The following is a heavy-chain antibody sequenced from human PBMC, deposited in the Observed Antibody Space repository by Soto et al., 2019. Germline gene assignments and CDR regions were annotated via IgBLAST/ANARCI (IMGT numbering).Heavy chain of an antibody. J-gene: IGHJ6*02. D-gene: IGHD6-19*01. CDR1: GFTFSDYY. V-gene: IGHV3-11*01. CDR3: ARVVFNGWAYGMDV. CDR2: ISGSGNNI. Sequence: QVQLVDSGGGMVKPGGSLRLSCAASGFTFSDYYMTWVRQAPGKGLEWVSFISGSGNNILYADSVRGRFTISRDNAINSLYLQMNSLRAEDTAVYYCARVVFNGWAYGMDVWGQGTTVTVSS.